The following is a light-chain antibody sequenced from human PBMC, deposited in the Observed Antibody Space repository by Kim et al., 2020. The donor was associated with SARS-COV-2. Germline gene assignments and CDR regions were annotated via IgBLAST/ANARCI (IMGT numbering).Light chain of an antibody. Sequence: EIVMTQSPATLSVSPGERATLSCRASQSISSDLAWYQQKPGQSPRLLFYGASTRATGIPARFTGSGSGTEFTLTISSLQSEDFAVYYCQHYNNWTWTFGQGTKVDIK. V-gene: IGKV3-15*01. CDR2: GAS. CDR1: QSISSD. J-gene: IGKJ1*01. CDR3: QHYNNWTWT.